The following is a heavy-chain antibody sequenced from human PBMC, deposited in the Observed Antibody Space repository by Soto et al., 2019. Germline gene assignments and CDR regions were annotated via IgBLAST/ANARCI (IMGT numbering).Heavy chain of an antibody. Sequence: SETLSLTCAVYGGSFSGYYWSWIRQPPGKGLEWIGEINHSGSTNYNPSLKSRVTISVDTSKNQFSLKLSSVTAADTAVYYCARTGSYGNYYGSGSYYKKPYYFDYWGQGTLVTVSS. J-gene: IGHJ4*02. D-gene: IGHD3-10*01. CDR2: INHSGST. CDR1: GGSFSGYY. V-gene: IGHV4-34*01. CDR3: ARTGSYGNYYGSGSYYKKPYYFDY.